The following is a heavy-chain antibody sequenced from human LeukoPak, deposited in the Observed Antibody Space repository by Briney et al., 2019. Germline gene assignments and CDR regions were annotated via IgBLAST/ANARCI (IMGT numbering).Heavy chain of an antibody. CDR2: IKKDGSGE. CDR1: GFTFSSNW. D-gene: IGHD7-27*01. CDR3: ARDPFSGTWGKLRFGP. J-gene: IGHJ5*02. V-gene: IGHV3-7*01. Sequence: PGGSLRLSCAASGFTFSSNWMSWVRQAPGKGLEWVASIKKDGSGEYYADSVKGRFTISRDNLKNSMFLQMNSLRGEDTAVYYCARDPFSGTWGKLRFGPWGQGTLVTVSS.